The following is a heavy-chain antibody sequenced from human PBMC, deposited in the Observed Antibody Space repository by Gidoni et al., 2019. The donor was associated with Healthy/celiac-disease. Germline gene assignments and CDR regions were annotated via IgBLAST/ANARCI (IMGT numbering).Heavy chain of an antibody. CDR2: IWYDGSNK. CDR1: GFTFSSSG. Sequence: QVQLVESGGGVVQPGRSLRLSCAASGFTFSSSGMHWVRQAPGKGLEWVAVIWYDGSNKYYADSVKGRFTISRDNSKNTLYLQMNSLRAEDTAVYYCARDRIAAAGTGGYYFDYWGQGTLVTVSS. J-gene: IGHJ4*02. CDR3: ARDRIAAAGTGGYYFDY. D-gene: IGHD6-13*01. V-gene: IGHV3-33*01.